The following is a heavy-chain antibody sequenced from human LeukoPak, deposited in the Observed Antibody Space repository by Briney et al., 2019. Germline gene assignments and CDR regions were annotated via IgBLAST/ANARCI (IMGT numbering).Heavy chain of an antibody. CDR1: GGSHSSYY. D-gene: IGHD1-1*01. CDR3: ARHGTSSYYYYAMDV. Sequence: PSDTLSLPCTVSGGSHSSYYWSWLRQSTGKALEWFGYIYSSGSTKYNPSLKRRLTMSVDTSKNQFSLKLSSVTAADTAVYYCARHGTSSYYYYAMDVWGQGTTVTVSS. V-gene: IGHV4-59*08. J-gene: IGHJ6*02. CDR2: IYSSGST.